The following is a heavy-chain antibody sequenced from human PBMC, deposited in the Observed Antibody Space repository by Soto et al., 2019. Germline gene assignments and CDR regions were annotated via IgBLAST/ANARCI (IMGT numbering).Heavy chain of an antibody. D-gene: IGHD3-3*01. CDR3: VRDDTMFGVVIYFDY. J-gene: IGHJ4*02. CDR2: ISSSSSAI. Sequence: EVQLVESGGGLVKPGGSLRLSCAASGFTFSRYTMNWVRQAPGKGPEWVSSISSSSSAINYADSVKGRFSISRDNAKNSLHLQMNSLRAEDTAVYYCVRDDTMFGVVIYFDYWGQGTLVTVSS. V-gene: IGHV3-21*01. CDR1: GFTFSRYT.